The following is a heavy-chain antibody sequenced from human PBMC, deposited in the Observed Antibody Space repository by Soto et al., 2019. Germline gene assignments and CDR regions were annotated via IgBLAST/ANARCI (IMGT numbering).Heavy chain of an antibody. J-gene: IGHJ4*02. CDR2: IYYSGST. CDR1: GGSISSGDYY. Sequence: SETLSLTCTVSGGSISSGDYYWSWIRQPPGKGLEWIGYIYYSGSTYYNPSLKSRVTTSVDTSKNQFSLKLSSVTAADTAVYYCARTKSSDDYGGNTSRWGQGTLVTVSS. CDR3: ARTKSSDDYGGNTSR. V-gene: IGHV4-30-4*01. D-gene: IGHD4-17*01.